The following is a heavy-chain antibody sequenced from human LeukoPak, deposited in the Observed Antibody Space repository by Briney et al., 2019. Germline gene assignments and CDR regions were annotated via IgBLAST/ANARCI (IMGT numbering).Heavy chain of an antibody. D-gene: IGHD3-3*01. CDR2: IYYSGST. V-gene: IGHV4-39*01. CDR3: ARQLTIFGVVIIPIYYFDY. CDR1: GGSISSSSYY. Sequence: SETLSLTCTVSGGSISSSSYYWGWIRQPPGKGLEWIGSIYYSGSTYYNPSLKSRVTISVDTSKNQFSLKLSSVTAADTAVYYCARQLTIFGVVIIPIYYFDYWGQGTLVTVSS. J-gene: IGHJ4*02.